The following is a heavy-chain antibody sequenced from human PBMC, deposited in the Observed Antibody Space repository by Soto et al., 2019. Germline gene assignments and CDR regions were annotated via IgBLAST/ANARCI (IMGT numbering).Heavy chain of an antibody. D-gene: IGHD3-3*01. CDR1: GFTFSSYE. CDR3: ARALPLTIFGVVRTYYGMDV. V-gene: IGHV3-48*03. Sequence: GGSLRLSCAASGFTFSSYEMNWVRQAPGEGLEWVSYISSSGSTIYYADSVKGRFTIPRDNAKNSLYLQMNSLRAEDTAVYYCARALPLTIFGVVRTYYGMDVWGQGTTVTVSS. J-gene: IGHJ6*02. CDR2: ISSSGSTI.